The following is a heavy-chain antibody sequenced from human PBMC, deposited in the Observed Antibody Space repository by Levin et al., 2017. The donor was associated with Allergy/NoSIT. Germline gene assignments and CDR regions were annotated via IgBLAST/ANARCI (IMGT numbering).Heavy chain of an antibody. Sequence: GESLKISCKASGYTFTGYYVHWVRQAPGQGLEWMGWIDPFSGDTNYAQKFQGKVTMTRDTMNTAYLELSRLRSDDTAVYYCSRFPPTYQRLENSPKDFYYGLDGCGQGATFIVSS. D-gene: IGHD2-2*01. CDR3: SRFPPTYQRLENSPKDFYYGLDG. CDR2: IDPFSGDT. CDR1: GYTFTGYY. J-gene: IGHJ6*02. V-gene: IGHV1-2*02.